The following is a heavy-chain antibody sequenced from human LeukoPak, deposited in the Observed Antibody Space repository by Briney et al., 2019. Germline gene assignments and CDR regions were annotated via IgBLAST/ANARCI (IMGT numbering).Heavy chain of an antibody. CDR3: AKKGGYDSSGYYPLDY. J-gene: IGHJ4*02. CDR1: GFTFSSYA. CDR2: ISGSGGST. V-gene: IGHV3-23*01. Sequence: GGSLRLSCAASGFTFSSYAMSWVRQAPGKGLEWVSAISGSGGSTYYADSVKGRFTISRDNSKNTLYLQMNSLRAEDTAVYYCAKKGGYDSSGYYPLDYWGQGTLVTVSS. D-gene: IGHD3-22*01.